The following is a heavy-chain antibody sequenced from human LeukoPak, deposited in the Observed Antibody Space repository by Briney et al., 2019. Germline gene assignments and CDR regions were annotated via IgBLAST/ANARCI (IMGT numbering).Heavy chain of an antibody. CDR2: ISSSGSTI. CDR3: ARERSRDFWSGYYPGDY. D-gene: IGHD3-3*01. CDR1: GFTFSDYY. Sequence: GGPLRLSCAASGFTFSDYYMSWIRQAPGKGLEWVSYISSSGSTIYYADSVKGRFTISRDNAKNSLYLQMNSLRAEDTAVYYCARERSRDFWSGYYPGDYWGQGTLVTVSS. V-gene: IGHV3-11*01. J-gene: IGHJ4*02.